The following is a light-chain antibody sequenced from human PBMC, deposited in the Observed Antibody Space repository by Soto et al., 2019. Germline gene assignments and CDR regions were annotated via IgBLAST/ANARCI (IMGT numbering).Light chain of an antibody. CDR2: EGT. CDR1: SSDVGSSNL. Sequence: QSALTQPASVSGSPGQSIAISCTGTSSDVGSSNLVSWYQQNPGKAPKLMIYEGTKRPSGVSDRFSGSKSGNTASLTISGLQAEDEADYYCSAYTTSNTLIFGTGTKLTVL. CDR3: SAYTTSNTLI. V-gene: IGLV2-14*02. J-gene: IGLJ1*01.